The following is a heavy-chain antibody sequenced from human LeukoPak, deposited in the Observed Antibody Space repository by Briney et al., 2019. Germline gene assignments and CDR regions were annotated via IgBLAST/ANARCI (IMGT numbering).Heavy chain of an antibody. Sequence: GGSLRLSCAASGFTFSSYAMHWVRQAPGKGLEWVAVISYDGSNKYYADSVKGRFTISRDNSKNTLYLQMNSLRAEDTAVYYCARGRWLQSPFDYWGQGTLATVSS. D-gene: IGHD5-24*01. V-gene: IGHV3-30*01. J-gene: IGHJ4*02. CDR1: GFTFSSYA. CDR3: ARGRWLQSPFDY. CDR2: ISYDGSNK.